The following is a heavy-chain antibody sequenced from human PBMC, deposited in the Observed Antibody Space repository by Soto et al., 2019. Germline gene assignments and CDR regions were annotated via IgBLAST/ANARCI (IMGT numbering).Heavy chain of an antibody. CDR2: MWHDGSNK. Sequence: QVQLVESGGGVVQPGRSLRLSCAASGFSLSTYGMYWVRQAPGKGLEWVAAMWHDGSNKDYADSVKGRFTISRDNSKNTLYLQMNSLRAEDTAVYYCAREQQWVVYGASDIWGQGTMVTVSS. CDR1: GFSLSTYG. V-gene: IGHV3-33*01. D-gene: IGHD6-19*01. J-gene: IGHJ3*02. CDR3: AREQQWVVYGASDI.